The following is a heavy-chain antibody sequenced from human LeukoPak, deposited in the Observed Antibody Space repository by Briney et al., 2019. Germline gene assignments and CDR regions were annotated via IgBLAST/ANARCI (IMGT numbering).Heavy chain of an antibody. CDR1: GGSISSSSYY. CDR3: AGLLWSRELPLDY. D-gene: IGHD3-10*01. Sequence: SETLSLTCTVSGGSISSSSYYWGWIRQPPGKGLEWIGSIYYSGSTYYNPSLKSRVTISVDTSKNQFSLKLSSVTAADTAVYYCAGLLWSRELPLDYWGQGTLVTVSS. V-gene: IGHV4-39*01. CDR2: IYYSGST. J-gene: IGHJ4*02.